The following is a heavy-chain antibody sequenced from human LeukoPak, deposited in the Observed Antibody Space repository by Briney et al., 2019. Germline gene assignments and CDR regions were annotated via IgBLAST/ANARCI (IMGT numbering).Heavy chain of an antibody. Sequence: SQTLSLTCAISGDSVSSNSAAWNWIRQSPSRGLEWLGRTYYRSKWYNDYAVSVKSRISINPDTSKNQFSSQLNSVTPQDTAVYNCARIDLDILWWWPIWWFDPWGQGTLVIVSS. CDR1: GDSVSSNSAA. V-gene: IGHV6-1*01. D-gene: IGHD2-21*01. CDR3: ARIDLDILWWWPIWWFDP. J-gene: IGHJ5*02. CDR2: TYYRSKWYN.